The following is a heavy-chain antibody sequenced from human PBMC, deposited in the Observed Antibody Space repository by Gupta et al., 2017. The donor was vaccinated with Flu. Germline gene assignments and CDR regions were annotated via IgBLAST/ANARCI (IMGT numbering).Heavy chain of an antibody. Sequence: QVQLVQSGAEVKKPGASVKVSCKASGYTFPNYGITWLRQAPGRGLEWMGWISAYNGNTNFAQKVQDRVSMTTDTSTNKAYMELRSLRSDDTAVYYCAREGYCSSANGHAGLIQHIDYSYGLDVWGQGTTVTVSS. J-gene: IGHJ6*02. V-gene: IGHV1-18*01. CDR3: AREGYCSSANGHAGLIQHIDYSYGLDV. D-gene: IGHD2-2*01. CDR2: ISAYNGNT. CDR1: GYTFPNYG.